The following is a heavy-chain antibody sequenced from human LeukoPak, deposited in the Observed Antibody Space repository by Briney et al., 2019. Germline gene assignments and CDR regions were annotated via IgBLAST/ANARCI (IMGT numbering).Heavy chain of an antibody. V-gene: IGHV4-59*08. CDR1: GGSISSYY. CDR3: ARHGSKRYYYDSSGYSLYFDY. Sequence: SETLSLTCTVSGGSISSYYWSWIRQPPGKGLEWIGYIYYSGSTNYNPSLKSRVTISVDTSKNQFSLKLSSVTAADTAVYYCARHGSKRYYYDSSGYSLYFDYWGQGTLVTVSS. CDR2: IYYSGST. D-gene: IGHD3-22*01. J-gene: IGHJ4*02.